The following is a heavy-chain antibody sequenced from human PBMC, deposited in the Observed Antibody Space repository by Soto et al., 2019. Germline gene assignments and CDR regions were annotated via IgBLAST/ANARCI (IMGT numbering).Heavy chain of an antibody. V-gene: IGHV1-18*01. J-gene: IGHJ6*02. Sequence: QVQLVQSGDEVKKPGASVKVSCKSSGYIFVNYSIAWVRQAPGQWLEWMGWISPYTGNTHSATKVQGRLTMTTDTSTSTAYMDLGSLTSDDTAVYYCVMVDNYVTPTPQDVWGQGTTVTVSS. CDR1: GYIFVNYS. CDR2: ISPYTGNT. CDR3: VMVDNYVTPTPQDV. D-gene: IGHD3-16*01.